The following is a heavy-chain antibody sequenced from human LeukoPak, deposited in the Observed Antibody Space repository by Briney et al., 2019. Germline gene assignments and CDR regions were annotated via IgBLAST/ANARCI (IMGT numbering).Heavy chain of an antibody. CDR1: GFTFSDHY. D-gene: IGHD3-22*01. CDR3: AREDSSGYYYSSFDY. J-gene: IGHJ4*02. CDR2: TRNKANSYTT. V-gene: IGHV3-72*01. Sequence: GGSLRLSCAASGFTFSDHYMDWVRQAPGKGPEWVGRTRNKANSYTTEYAASVKGRFTISRDDSKNSLYLQMNSLKAEDTAVYYCAREDSSGYYYSSFDYWGQGTLVTVSS.